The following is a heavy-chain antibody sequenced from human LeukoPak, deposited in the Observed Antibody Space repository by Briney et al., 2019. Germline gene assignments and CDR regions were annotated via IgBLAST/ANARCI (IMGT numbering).Heavy chain of an antibody. CDR1: GVSISSYY. Sequence: KPSETLSLSCTVSGVSISSYYWSWIRQTPGKGLEWIGYIYYSGTTNYNPSFQRRVTISVDVSKNQFSLKLRSVTAADTAVYYCAREGYASGWNDFWGQGILVTVSS. V-gene: IGHV4-59*01. D-gene: IGHD6-19*01. J-gene: IGHJ4*02. CDR3: AREGYASGWNDF. CDR2: IYYSGTT.